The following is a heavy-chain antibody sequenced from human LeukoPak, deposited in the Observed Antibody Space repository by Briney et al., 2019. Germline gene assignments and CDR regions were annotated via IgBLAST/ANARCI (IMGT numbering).Heavy chain of an antibody. V-gene: IGHV3-74*01. J-gene: IGHJ2*01. Sequence: GGSLRLSCAASGNYWMHWVRQAPGKGLVWVSHINSDGSWTSYADSVKGRFTISRDSSKNTLFLHMNTLRAEDTAIYYCAKDRTVGASYWYFDLWGRGTLVTVSS. CDR1: GNYW. CDR3: AKDRTVGASYWYFDL. CDR2: INSDGSWT. D-gene: IGHD1-26*01.